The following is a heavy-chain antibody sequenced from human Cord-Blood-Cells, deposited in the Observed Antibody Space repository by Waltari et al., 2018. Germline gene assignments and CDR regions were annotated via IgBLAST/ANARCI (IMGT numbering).Heavy chain of an antibody. CDR3: ATAKQTLAAQPYYYGMDV. V-gene: IGHV4-30-4*01. J-gene: IGHJ6*02. CDR2: IYYSGST. CDR1: GGSISSGDYY. D-gene: IGHD6-6*01. Sequence: QVQLQESGPGLVKPSQTLSLTCTVSGGSISSGDYYWSWIRQPPGKGLEWIGYIYYSGSTYYNPALKSRVTISVDTSKNQFSLKLSSVTAADTAVYYCATAKQTLAAQPYYYGMDVWGQGTTVTVSS.